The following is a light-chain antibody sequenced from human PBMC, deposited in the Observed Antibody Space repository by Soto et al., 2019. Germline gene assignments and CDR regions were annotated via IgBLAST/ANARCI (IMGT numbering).Light chain of an antibody. Sequence: DIQMTQSPSTLSASVGDRVTITCRASENINKWLAWYQQKPGKAPKVLIYDASGLESGVPSRFSGTGSGTEFTLTISSLQPDDFATYYCQQYNTYSTFGQGTKV. V-gene: IGKV1-5*01. J-gene: IGKJ1*01. CDR1: ENINKW. CDR2: DAS. CDR3: QQYNTYST.